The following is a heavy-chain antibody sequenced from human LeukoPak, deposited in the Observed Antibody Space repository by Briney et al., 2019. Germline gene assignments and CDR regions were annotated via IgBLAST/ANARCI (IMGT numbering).Heavy chain of an antibody. CDR2: IYYKSKWFN. V-gene: IGHV6-1*01. Sequence: SQTLSLTSAISGDSVSSNSGVWNWIRQSPSRGLEWLGRIYYKSKWFNDYAVSVKSRITINPDTSKNQFSLQLNSVTPEDTALYYCARDQPWINGFDIWGQGQWSPSLQ. J-gene: IGHJ3*02. CDR3: ARDQPWINGFDI. CDR1: GDSVSSNSGV. D-gene: IGHD5-12*01.